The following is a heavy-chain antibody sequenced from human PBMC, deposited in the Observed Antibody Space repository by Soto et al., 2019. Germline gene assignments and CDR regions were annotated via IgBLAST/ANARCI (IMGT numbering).Heavy chain of an antibody. Sequence: QPVGSLRLSGAASGFTFSSYAMSWVRQAPGKGLEWVSAIGASGAGTYYAEYVKGRFTISRDNSKNTLYLQMNSLRAEDTAVYYCALRKTGSYFDYWGQGTLVTVSS. V-gene: IGHV3-23*01. CDR3: ALRKTGSYFDY. CDR2: IGASGAGT. J-gene: IGHJ4*02. D-gene: IGHD1-26*01. CDR1: GFTFSSYA.